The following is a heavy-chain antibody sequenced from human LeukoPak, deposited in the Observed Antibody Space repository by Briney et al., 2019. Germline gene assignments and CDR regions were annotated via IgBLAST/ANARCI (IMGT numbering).Heavy chain of an antibody. V-gene: IGHV4-59*01. CDR3: ASRANGDFHFDY. Sequence: PSETLSLTCTVSGGSMRSYYWSWIRQPPGKGLEWIGYIYYSGSTNYNPSLKSRVTISVDTSKNQFSLKLSSVTAADTAVYYCASRANGDFHFDYWGQGTLVTVSS. D-gene: IGHD2-21*02. CDR1: GGSMRSYY. J-gene: IGHJ4*02. CDR2: IYYSGST.